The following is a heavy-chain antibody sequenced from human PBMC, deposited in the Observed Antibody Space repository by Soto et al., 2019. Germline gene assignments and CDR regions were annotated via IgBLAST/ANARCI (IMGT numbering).Heavy chain of an antibody. CDR2: INHSGST. V-gene: IGHV4-34*01. CDR1: VGSFSGYY. D-gene: IGHD1-7*01. J-gene: IGHJ4*02. CDR3: ARTGITGTTGTDY. Sequence: SETLSLTCAFYVGSFSGYYWSWIRQPPGKGLEWIGEINHSGSTNYNPSLKSRVTISVDTSKNQFSLKLSSVTAADTAVYYCARTGITGTTGTDYWGQGTLVTVSS.